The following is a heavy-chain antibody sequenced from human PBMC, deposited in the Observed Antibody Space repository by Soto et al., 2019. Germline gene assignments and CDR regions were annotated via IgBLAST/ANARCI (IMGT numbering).Heavy chain of an antibody. CDR1: GFTFSSYG. V-gene: IGHV3-30*18. D-gene: IGHD6-6*01. J-gene: IGHJ6*02. Sequence: PGGSLRLSCAASGFTFSSYGMHWVRQAPGKGLEWVAVISYDGSNKYYADSVKGRFTISRDNSKNTLYLQMNSLRAEDTAVYYCAKAGAARFYGMDVWGQGTTVTVSS. CDR3: AKAGAARFYGMDV. CDR2: ISYDGSNK.